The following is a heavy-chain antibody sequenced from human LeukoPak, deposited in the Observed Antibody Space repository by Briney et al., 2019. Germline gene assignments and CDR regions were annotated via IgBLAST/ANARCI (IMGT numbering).Heavy chain of an antibody. D-gene: IGHD5-18*01. CDR3: AGGKQRGYSYGYVDY. V-gene: IGHV3-21*01. CDR2: ISSSSSYI. Sequence: GGSLRLSCAASGFTFSSYSMNWVRQAPGKGLEWVSSISSSSSYIYYADSVKGRFTISRDNAKNSLYLQMNSLRAEDTAVYYCAGGKQRGYSYGYVDYWGQGTLVTVSS. CDR1: GFTFSSYS. J-gene: IGHJ4*02.